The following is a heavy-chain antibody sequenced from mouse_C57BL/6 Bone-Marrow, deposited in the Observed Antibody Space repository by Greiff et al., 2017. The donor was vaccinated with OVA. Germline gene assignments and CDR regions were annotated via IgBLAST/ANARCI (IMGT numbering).Heavy chain of an antibody. CDR3: TRSGAAQALYYAMDY. Sequence: VQLQESGAELVRPGASVTLSCKASGYTFTDYEMHWVKQTPVHGLEWIGAIDPETGGTAYNQKFKGKAILTADKSSSTAYIELRSLTSEDSAVYYCTRSGAAQALYYAMDYWGQGTSVTVSS. J-gene: IGHJ4*01. D-gene: IGHD3-2*02. V-gene: IGHV1-15*01. CDR1: GYTFTDYE. CDR2: IDPETGGT.